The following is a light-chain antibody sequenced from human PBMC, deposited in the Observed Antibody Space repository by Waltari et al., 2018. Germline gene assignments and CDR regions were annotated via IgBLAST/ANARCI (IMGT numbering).Light chain of an antibody. CDR2: GKD. J-gene: IGLJ1*01. CDR1: SLRRYY. Sequence: SSELTQDPAVSVALGQTVRITCQGDSLRRYYASWYQQKPGQAPLLVFYGKDRRPSGIPDRFSGSSSGNTASLFISGAQAEDEAVYYCNSGDDGCGHFAFGTGTGVTVL. CDR3: NSGDDGCGHFA. V-gene: IGLV3-19*01.